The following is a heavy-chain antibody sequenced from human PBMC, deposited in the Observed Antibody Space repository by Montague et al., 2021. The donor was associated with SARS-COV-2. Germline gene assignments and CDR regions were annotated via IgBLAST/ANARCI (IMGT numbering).Heavy chain of an antibody. D-gene: IGHD6-13*01. Sequence: SLRLSCAASGFTFSGYGMHWVRQAPGKGLEWAAIIWYDGSKNYYXDSVKGRFTISRDNSKNTLYLQMNTLRAEDTAVYYCARDSSSGSDWYYYYGMDVWGQGTTVTVSS. CDR2: IWYDGSKN. V-gene: IGHV3-33*01. J-gene: IGHJ6*02. CDR1: GFTFSGYG. CDR3: ARDSSSGSDWYYYYGMDV.